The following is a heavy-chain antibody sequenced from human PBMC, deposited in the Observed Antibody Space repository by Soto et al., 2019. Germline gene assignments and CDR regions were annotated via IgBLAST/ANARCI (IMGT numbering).Heavy chain of an antibody. CDR1: GFTFRDYA. J-gene: IGHJ6*02. V-gene: IGHV3-23*01. D-gene: IGHD6-6*01. CDR3: AREGSSYSFYYGMGV. CDR2: LSGSGVST. Sequence: GSLRVSWAASGFTFRDYAMSWVRQAPGKGLEGVAGLSGSGVSTYYAETEKGRFTISRDNSKKMLYLQMNSVRVEDTADNYCAREGSSYSFYYGMGVWGQGTTVPVSS.